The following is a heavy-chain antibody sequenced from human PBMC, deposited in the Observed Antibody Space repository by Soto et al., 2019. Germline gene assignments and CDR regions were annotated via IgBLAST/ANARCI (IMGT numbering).Heavy chain of an antibody. V-gene: IGHV1-3*01. J-gene: IGHJ6*02. CDR1: GYTFTSYA. CDR3: ARDPGHCSSTSCSLVATYYWGGMDV. D-gene: IGHD2-2*01. CDR2: INAGNGNT. Sequence: GASVKVSCKASGYTFTSYAMHWVRQAPGQRLEWMGWINAGNGNTKYSQKFQGRVTITRDTSASTAYMELSSLRSEDTAVYYCARDPGHCSSTSCSLVATYYWGGMDVWGQGTTVTVSS.